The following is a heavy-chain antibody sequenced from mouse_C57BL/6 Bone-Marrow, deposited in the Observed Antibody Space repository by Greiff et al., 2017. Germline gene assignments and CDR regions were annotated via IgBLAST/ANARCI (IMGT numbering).Heavy chain of an antibody. Sequence: DVKLVESGGGLVQPGGSLKLSCAASGFTFSDYGMAWVRQAPRKGPEWVAFISNLAYSIYYADTVTGRFTISRENAKNTLYLEMSSLRSEDTAMYYCARHGDYYGSKSWFAYWGQGTLVTVSA. D-gene: IGHD1-1*01. CDR3: ARHGDYYGSKSWFAY. CDR2: ISNLAYSI. J-gene: IGHJ3*01. V-gene: IGHV5-15*01. CDR1: GFTFSDYG.